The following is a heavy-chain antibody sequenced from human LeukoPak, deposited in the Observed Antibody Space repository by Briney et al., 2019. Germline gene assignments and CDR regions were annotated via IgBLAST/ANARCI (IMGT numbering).Heavy chain of an antibody. CDR1: GFTFRSHA. D-gene: IGHD2-21*01. J-gene: IGHJ4*02. CDR2: IYENGGTT. Sequence: GGSLRLSCVGSGFTFRSHAMSWVRQAPEKGLEFVSGIYENGGTTYYADSVKGRFSISRDNSKSTLYLQMDSLRGEDTAVYYCAKDFRIGYSAHFDYWGQGALVTVSS. CDR3: AKDFRIGYSAHFDY. V-gene: IGHV3-23*01.